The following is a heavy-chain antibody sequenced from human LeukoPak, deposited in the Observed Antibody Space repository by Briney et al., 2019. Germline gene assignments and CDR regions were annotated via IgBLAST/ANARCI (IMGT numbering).Heavy chain of an antibody. CDR2: IYYSGST. CDR3: VRQSQVGATDP. V-gene: IGHV4-39*01. CDR1: GGSISSGTYY. J-gene: IGHJ5*02. D-gene: IGHD1-26*01. Sequence: SETLSLTCTVSGGSISSGTYYWGWIRQPPGKGLEWIGSIYYSGSTYYNPSLKSRVTISLDTSKNQFSLTLSSVTAADTAVCYCVRQSQVGATDPWGQGTLVTVSS.